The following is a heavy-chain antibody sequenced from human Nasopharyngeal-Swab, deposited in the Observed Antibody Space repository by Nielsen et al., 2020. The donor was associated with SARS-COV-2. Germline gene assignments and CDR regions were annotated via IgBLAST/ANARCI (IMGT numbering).Heavy chain of an antibody. D-gene: IGHD3-9*01. J-gene: IGHJ4*02. Sequence: SETLSLTCVVSGASISSRNNYWGWIRQSPGKGLEWIGTILSSGSTYNPSLKSRVTMSVDTSKNQFSLKLTSVTAADTAVYYCAKPHLRYYDWLLFDYWGQGTLVTVSS. V-gene: IGHV4-39*07. CDR2: ILSSGST. CDR1: GASISSRNNY. CDR3: AKPHLRYYDWLLFDY.